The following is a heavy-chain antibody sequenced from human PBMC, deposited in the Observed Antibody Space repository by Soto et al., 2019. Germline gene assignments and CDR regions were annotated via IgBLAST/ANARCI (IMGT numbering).Heavy chain of an antibody. V-gene: IGHV1-18*01. CDR3: ARGDYYDSSGSRNYHYYGMNV. CDR2: ISAYDDNT. J-gene: IGHJ6*02. CDR1: GYRFTSYG. D-gene: IGHD3-22*01. Sequence: QAQLVQSGPEVKKPGASVKVSCKASGYRFTSYGISWVRQAPGQGLEWLGWISAYDDNTKYAQTLQGRVSMSTDTSTNTAYMELRSLRSDDTAMYYCARGDYYDSSGSRNYHYYGMNVWGQGTTVTVSS.